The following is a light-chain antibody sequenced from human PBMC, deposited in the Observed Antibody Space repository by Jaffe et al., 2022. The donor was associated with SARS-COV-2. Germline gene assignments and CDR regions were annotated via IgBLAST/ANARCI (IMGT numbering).Light chain of an antibody. J-gene: IGKJ4*01. CDR1: LSISNY. Sequence: EIVLTQSPANLSLSPGEGATLSCRASLSISNYLAWYQQKPGQSPRLLIYDASNTATGIPARFSGSGSGTDFTLTISSLEPEDFAVYYCQQRRNWPLTFGGGTKVEIK. V-gene: IGKV3-11*01. CDR3: QQRRNWPLT. CDR2: DAS.